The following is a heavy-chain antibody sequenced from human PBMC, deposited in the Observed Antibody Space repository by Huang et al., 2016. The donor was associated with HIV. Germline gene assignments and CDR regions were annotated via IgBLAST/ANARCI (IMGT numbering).Heavy chain of an antibody. CDR3: ARDGGNSEYYFDY. CDR2: IYRTVGT. D-gene: IGHD2-21*02. V-gene: IGHV4-30-2*01. Sequence: QLQLQESGSGLVKPSQTLSLTCAVSGGSIRSGGHSWSWIRQPPGKGLEWIGYIYRTVGTYYNPVLQRRVTMSVDRSKNQFSLRLSSVTAADTAIYYCARDGGNSEYYFDYWGQGTLVTVSS. J-gene: IGHJ4*02. CDR1: GGSIRSGGHS.